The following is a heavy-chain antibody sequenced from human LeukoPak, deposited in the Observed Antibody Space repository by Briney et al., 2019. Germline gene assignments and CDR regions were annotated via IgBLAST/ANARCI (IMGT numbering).Heavy chain of an antibody. Sequence: PGGSLRLSCAASGFTFSSYSMNWVRQAPGKGLEWVANIKQDGSKKYYVDSVKGRFTISRDNAKNSLYLQMNWLRAEDTAVYYCARGSGIAIDYWGQGTLVTVSS. D-gene: IGHD6-13*01. J-gene: IGHJ4*02. V-gene: IGHV3-7*01. CDR2: IKQDGSKK. CDR1: GFTFSSYS. CDR3: ARGSGIAIDY.